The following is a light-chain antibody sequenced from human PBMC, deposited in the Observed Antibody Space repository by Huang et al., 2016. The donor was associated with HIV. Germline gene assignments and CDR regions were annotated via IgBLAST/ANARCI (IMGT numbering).Light chain of an antibody. V-gene: IGKV4-1*01. CDR2: WAS. CDR3: QQYYSTPG. CDR1: QSVLSTSDNRNY. Sequence: DIVMTQSPDSLTVSLGARATINCVSSQSVLSTSDNRNYLAWYQQKTRQPPKLLISWASTRESGVPARFRGSGSATDFTLTIDNLQAEDVAFYFCQQYYSTPGFGRGTYVEV. J-gene: IGKJ1*01.